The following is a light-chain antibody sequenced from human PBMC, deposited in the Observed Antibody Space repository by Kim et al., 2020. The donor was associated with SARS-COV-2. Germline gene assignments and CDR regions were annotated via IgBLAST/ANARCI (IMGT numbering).Light chain of an antibody. V-gene: IGLV3-19*01. CDR1: SLKNYY. CDR3: SSRDTSGSLVI. Sequence: SYELTQDPAVSVALGQTVRITCQGDSLKNYYASWYQQKPGQAPILVMYTKDKRPAGIPGRFSGSGSGDTTSLTITGAQAEDEGDYYCSSRDTSGSLVIFGGGTQLTVL. CDR2: TKD. J-gene: IGLJ2*01.